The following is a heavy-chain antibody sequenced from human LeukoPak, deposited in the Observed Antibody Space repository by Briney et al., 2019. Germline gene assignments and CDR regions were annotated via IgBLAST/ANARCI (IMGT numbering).Heavy chain of an antibody. Sequence: GGSLRLSCAASGFTFSSYGMHWVRQAPGKGREWVAVIWYDGSNKYYADSVKGRFTISRDNSKNTLYLQMNSLRAEDTAVYYCAKEVVYYDSSGYFDYWGQGTLVTVSS. CDR3: AKEVVYYDSSGYFDY. J-gene: IGHJ4*02. D-gene: IGHD3-22*01. V-gene: IGHV3-33*06. CDR1: GFTFSSYG. CDR2: IWYDGSNK.